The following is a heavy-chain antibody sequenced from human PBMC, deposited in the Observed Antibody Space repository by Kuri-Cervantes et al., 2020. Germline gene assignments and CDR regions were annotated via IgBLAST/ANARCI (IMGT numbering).Heavy chain of an antibody. CDR2: IRSKANGYAT. J-gene: IGHJ4*02. V-gene: IGHV3-73*01. CDR3: TSYGDYFY. Sequence: GGSLRLSCAASGFTFSNAWMSWVRQAPGKGLEWVGRIRSKANGYATGYAASVKGRFTISRDDSESTAYLQMNSLKTEDTAVYYCTSYGDYFYWGQGTLVTVSS. D-gene: IGHD4-17*01. CDR1: GFTFSNAW.